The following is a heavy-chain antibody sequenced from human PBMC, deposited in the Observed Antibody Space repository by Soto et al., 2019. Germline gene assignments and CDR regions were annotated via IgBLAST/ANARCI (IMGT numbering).Heavy chain of an antibody. CDR1: GFTFSSYA. CDR3: AKVLCSSTSCYDDYYYMDV. Sequence: PGGSLRLSCAASGFTFSSYAMSWVRQAPGKGLEWVSAISGSGGSTYYADSVKGRFTISRDNSKNTLYLQMNSLRAEDTAVYYCAKVLCSSTSCYDDYYYMDVWGKGTTVTVSS. D-gene: IGHD2-2*01. CDR2: ISGSGGST. J-gene: IGHJ6*03. V-gene: IGHV3-23*01.